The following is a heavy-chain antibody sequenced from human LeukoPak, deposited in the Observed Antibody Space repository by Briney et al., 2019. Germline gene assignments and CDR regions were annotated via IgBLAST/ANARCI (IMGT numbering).Heavy chain of an antibody. CDR3: ARDPHYYDSSGSRGY. Sequence: SETLSLTCTVSGGSISSSSYYWGWIRQPPGKGLEWIGSIYYSGSTYYNPSLKSRVTISVDTSKNQFSLKLSSVTAADTAVYYCARDPHYYDSSGSRGYWGQGTLVTVSS. J-gene: IGHJ4*02. CDR2: IYYSGST. D-gene: IGHD3-22*01. CDR1: GGSISSSSYY. V-gene: IGHV4-39*07.